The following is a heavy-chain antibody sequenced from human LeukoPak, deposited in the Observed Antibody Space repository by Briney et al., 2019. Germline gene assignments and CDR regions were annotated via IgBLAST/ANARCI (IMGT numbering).Heavy chain of an antibody. V-gene: IGHV1-2*06. Sequence: GASVKVSCKASGYTFTGYYMHWVRQAPGQGLERMGRINPNSGGTNYAQKFQGRVTMTRDTSISTAYMELSRLRSDDTAVYYCARPHTVLYNWFDPWGQGTLVTVSS. D-gene: IGHD4-11*01. CDR3: ARPHTVLYNWFDP. CDR2: INPNSGGT. CDR1: GYTFTGYY. J-gene: IGHJ5*02.